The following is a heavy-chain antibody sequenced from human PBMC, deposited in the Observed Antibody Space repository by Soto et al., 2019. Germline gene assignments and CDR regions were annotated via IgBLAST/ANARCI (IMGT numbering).Heavy chain of an antibody. Sequence: PGGSLRLSCEASGFNFSRSWMSWVRQAPGKGLEWVANMKEDGSEKYYADSVRGRFTISRDNAKNLVHLQMNSLRVEDTAVYYCARGFYTDYWGQGALVTVSS. CDR2: MKEDGSEK. V-gene: IGHV3-7*01. CDR1: GFNFSRSW. D-gene: IGHD3-3*01. CDR3: ARGFYTDY. J-gene: IGHJ4*02.